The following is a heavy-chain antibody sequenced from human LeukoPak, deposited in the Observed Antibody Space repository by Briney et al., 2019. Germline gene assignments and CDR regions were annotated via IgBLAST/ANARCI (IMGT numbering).Heavy chain of an antibody. CDR3: ARWGVLEWLLWSPEPGGGPYYFGY. V-gene: IGHV1-2*02. CDR2: INPNSGGT. Sequence: GASVKVSCKASGYTFTGYYMHWVRQAPGQGLEWMGWINPNSGGTNYAQKFQGRVTTTRDTSISTAYMELSRLRSDDTAVYYCARWGVLEWLLWSPEPGGGPYYFGYWGQGTLVTVSS. J-gene: IGHJ4*02. D-gene: IGHD3-3*01. CDR1: GYTFTGYY.